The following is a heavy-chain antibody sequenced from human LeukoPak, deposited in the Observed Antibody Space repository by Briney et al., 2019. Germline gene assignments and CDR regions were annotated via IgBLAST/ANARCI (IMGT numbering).Heavy chain of an antibody. Sequence: GGSLRVSCAASGFTFSSYSMNWVRQAPGKGLEWVSSISSSSSYIYYADSVKGRFTISRDNAKNSLYLQMNSLRAEDTAVYYCARDGYSSSWYVFYYGMDVWGQGTTVTVSS. CDR2: ISSSSSYI. V-gene: IGHV3-21*01. D-gene: IGHD6-13*01. CDR1: GFTFSSYS. CDR3: ARDGYSSSWYVFYYGMDV. J-gene: IGHJ6*02.